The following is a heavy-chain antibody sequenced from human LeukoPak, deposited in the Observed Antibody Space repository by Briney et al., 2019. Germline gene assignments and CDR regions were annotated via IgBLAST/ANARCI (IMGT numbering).Heavy chain of an antibody. J-gene: IGHJ4*02. CDR3: ARPYKNWGFVY. D-gene: IGHD7-27*01. Sequence: PSETLSLTCTASGGSINSSSYYWGWIRQPPGKGLEWIGSIYHSGSTYYNSSLKSRFTISVYTSKNQFSLKLNSVTAADTAVYYCARPYKNWGFVYWGQGTLVTVSS. CDR1: GGSINSSSYY. CDR2: IYHSGST. V-gene: IGHV4-39*01.